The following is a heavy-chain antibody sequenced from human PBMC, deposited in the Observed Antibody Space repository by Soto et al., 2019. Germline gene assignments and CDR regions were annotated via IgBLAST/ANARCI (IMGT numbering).Heavy chain of an antibody. CDR3: ARAHAPTLPFDY. CDR1: GGSIRNVY. Sequence: PSETLSLTCTVSGGSIRNVYWSWIRQSPGKRLEWIGFIFHSGSAKYNPSLKSRVTISVDTSKNQFSLSLDSVTAADTAVYFCARAHAPTLPFDYWGQGTLVTVSS. J-gene: IGHJ4*01. D-gene: IGHD2-15*01. CDR2: IFHSGSA. V-gene: IGHV4-59*01.